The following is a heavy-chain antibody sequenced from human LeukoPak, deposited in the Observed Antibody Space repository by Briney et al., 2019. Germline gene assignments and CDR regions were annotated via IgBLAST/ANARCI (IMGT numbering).Heavy chain of an antibody. D-gene: IGHD3-10*01. CDR3: ARDRRLLYFGELFHDAFDI. V-gene: IGHV3-53*01. Sequence: GGSLRLSCAASGFTVSSNYMNWVRQAPGKGLEWGSVINSDGNTYYADSVKGRFTISRDNSKNTLYLQMNSLRAEDTAVYYCARDRRLLYFGELFHDAFDIWGQGTMVTVSS. J-gene: IGHJ3*02. CDR1: GFTVSSNY. CDR2: INSDGNT.